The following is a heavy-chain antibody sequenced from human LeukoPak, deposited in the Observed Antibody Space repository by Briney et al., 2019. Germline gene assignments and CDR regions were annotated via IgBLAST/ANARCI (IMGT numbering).Heavy chain of an antibody. CDR2: ISSSSSTI. D-gene: IGHD4-17*01. J-gene: IGHJ5*02. Sequence: PGGSLRLSCAASGFTFSSYSMNWVRQAPGKGLEWVSYISSSSSTIYYADSVKGRFTISRDNAKNSLYLQMNSLRAEDTAVYYCAREAVTTILNWSDPWGQGTLVTVSS. CDR1: GFTFSSYS. CDR3: AREAVTTILNWSDP. V-gene: IGHV3-48*01.